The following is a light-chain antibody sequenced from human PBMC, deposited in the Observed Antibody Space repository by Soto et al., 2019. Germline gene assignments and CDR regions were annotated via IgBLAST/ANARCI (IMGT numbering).Light chain of an antibody. CDR1: SGHSSYA. CDR2: LNSDGSH. J-gene: IGLJ7*01. Sequence: QLVLTQSPSASASLGASVKLTCTLSSGHSSYAIAWHQQQPEKGPRYLMKLNSDGSHSKGDGIPDRFSGSSSGAERYLTISSLQSEDEADYYCQPWDTGIAVFGGGTQLTVL. V-gene: IGLV4-69*01. CDR3: QPWDTGIAV.